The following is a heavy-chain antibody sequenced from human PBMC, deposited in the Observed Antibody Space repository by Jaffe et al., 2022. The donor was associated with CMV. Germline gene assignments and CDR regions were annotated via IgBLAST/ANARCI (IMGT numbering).Heavy chain of an antibody. CDR3: ARDPRGGIVGYSLDY. Sequence: QVQLQESGPGVVRPSETLSLTCTVSGNSISGPNYWSWVRQTPGRGLEWIGEIHYGGRFNYNPSLRGRVTISLEKSRNQFSLKLYSVTAADTAVYYCARDPRGGIVGYSLDYWGQGTQVIVSS. CDR2: IHYGGRF. D-gene: IGHD3-22*01. J-gene: IGHJ4*02. CDR1: GNSISGPNY. V-gene: IGHV4-4*02.